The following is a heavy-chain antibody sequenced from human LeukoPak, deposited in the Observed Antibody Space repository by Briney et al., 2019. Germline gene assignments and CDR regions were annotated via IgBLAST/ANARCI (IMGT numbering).Heavy chain of an antibody. V-gene: IGHV3-30*18. CDR1: GFTFSSSG. D-gene: IGHD1-26*01. CDR2: ISHEGSNK. CDR3: AKDTPSPNSGFYHY. Sequence: PGGSLRLSCAASGFTFSSSGMHWGRQAPGKGLEWVSTISHEGSNKYYGDSVKGRFTISRDNSKNTLYVQMNSLRAEDTAVYFCAKDTPSPNSGFYHYWGQGTLVTVSS. J-gene: IGHJ4*02.